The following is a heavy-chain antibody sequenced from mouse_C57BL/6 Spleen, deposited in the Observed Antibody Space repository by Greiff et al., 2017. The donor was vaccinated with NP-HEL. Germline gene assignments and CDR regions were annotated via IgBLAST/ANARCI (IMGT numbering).Heavy chain of an antibody. CDR3: ARSNI. CDR1: RSTTSSYV. V-gene: IGHV5-6-3*01. D-gene: IGHD1-3*01. J-gene: IGHJ2*01. CDR2: IDSNGGNN. Sequence: EVKVEESGVGIVQLGGPLKRSCAASRSTTSSYVMSSVRQTLDKRLELVATIDSNGGNNDYPDSVKRRFTFSGDNSKNALYQQMRSLKSEDTAMHYCARSNIWGQGTTLTVSS.